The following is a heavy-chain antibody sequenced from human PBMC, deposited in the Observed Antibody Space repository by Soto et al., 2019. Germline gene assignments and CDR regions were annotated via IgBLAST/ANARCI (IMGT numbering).Heavy chain of an antibody. J-gene: IGHJ4*02. CDR1: GYSFTNYW. V-gene: IGHV5-51*01. Sequence: RESLKISCKGSGYSFTNYWTGWVRQVSGKGLEWMGIIYPADSNTRYSPSFHGRVTTSADRSISTAYLQWNGLKASDTAMYYCARGRGHEMGTRPRGIYFDFWGQGNPVTVS. CDR2: IYPADSNT. CDR3: ARGRGHEMGTRPRGIYFDF. D-gene: IGHD3-16*01.